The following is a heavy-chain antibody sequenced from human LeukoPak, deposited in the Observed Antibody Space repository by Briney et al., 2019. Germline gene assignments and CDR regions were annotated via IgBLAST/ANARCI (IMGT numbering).Heavy chain of an antibody. CDR1: GFTFYDYA. CDR3: ARKKLRYFDWSSNDAFDI. V-gene: IGHV3-9*01. CDR2: ISWCSGSI. J-gene: IGHJ3*02. Sequence: SLRLSCAAPGFTFYDYAMHGVPHAPGKGLEWVSDISWCSGSIGYADSVKGRFTISRDNAKNSLYLQMNSLRAEDTALYYCARKKLRYFDWSSNDAFDIWGEGTMVTVSS. D-gene: IGHD3-9*01.